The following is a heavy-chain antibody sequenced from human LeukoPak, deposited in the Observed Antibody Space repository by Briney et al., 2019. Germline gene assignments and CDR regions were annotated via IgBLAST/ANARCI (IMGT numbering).Heavy chain of an antibody. CDR2: IYYSGST. CDR3: ARQLGYSSSFDY. Sequence: SETLSLTCTVSGGSISSYYWSWIRQPPGKGLEWIEYIYYSGSTNYNPSLKSRVTISVDTSKNQFSLKLSSVTAADTAVYYCARQLGYSSSFDYWGQGTLATVSS. J-gene: IGHJ4*02. CDR1: GGSISSYY. D-gene: IGHD6-13*01. V-gene: IGHV4-59*01.